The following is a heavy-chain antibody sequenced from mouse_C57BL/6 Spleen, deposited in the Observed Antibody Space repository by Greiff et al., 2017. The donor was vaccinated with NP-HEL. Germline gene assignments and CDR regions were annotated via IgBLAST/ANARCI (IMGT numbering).Heavy chain of an antibody. Sequence: VKLMESGPGLVQPSQSLSITCTVSGFSLTSYGVHWVRQSPGKGLEWLGVIWSGGSTDYNAAFIFRLSISKDNSKSQVFFKMNSLQADNTAIYYCARKRGYGSSYVYFDVWGTGTAVAVSS. D-gene: IGHD1-1*01. CDR3: ARKRGYGSSYVYFDV. CDR1: GFSLTSYG. CDR2: IWSGGST. J-gene: IGHJ1*03. V-gene: IGHV2-2*01.